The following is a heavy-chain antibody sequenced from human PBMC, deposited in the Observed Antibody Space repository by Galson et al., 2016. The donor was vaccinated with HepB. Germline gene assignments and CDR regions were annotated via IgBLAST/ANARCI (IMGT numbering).Heavy chain of an antibody. CDR1: GFHFSTYW. J-gene: IGHJ4*02. V-gene: IGHV3-7*01. CDR2: IKQDGSGR. CDR3: ARDGYGY. D-gene: IGHD5-12*01. Sequence: LRLSCAASGFHFSTYWMTWVRQAPGKGLEWVANIKQDGSGRHYVDSVKGRFTISRDNADNALYLQMNSLRAEDTAVYYCARDGYGYWGRGTLVTVSS.